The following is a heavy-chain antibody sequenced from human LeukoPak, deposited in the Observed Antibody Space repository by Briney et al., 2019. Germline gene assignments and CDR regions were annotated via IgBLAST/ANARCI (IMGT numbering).Heavy chain of an antibody. Sequence: GGSLRLSCAASGFTFSNAWMSWVRQAPGKGLEWVGRIKSKTDGGTTDYAAPVKGRFTISRDDSKNTLYLQMNSLKTEDTAVYYCTTWLVTLQRSYIDYWDQGTLVTVSS. CDR2: IKSKTDGGTT. J-gene: IGHJ4*02. D-gene: IGHD3-16*02. CDR1: GFTFSNAW. V-gene: IGHV3-15*01. CDR3: TTWLVTLQRSYIDY.